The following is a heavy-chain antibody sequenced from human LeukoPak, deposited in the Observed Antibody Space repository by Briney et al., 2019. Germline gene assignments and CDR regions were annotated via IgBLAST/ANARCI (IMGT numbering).Heavy chain of an antibody. D-gene: IGHD4-17*01. J-gene: IGHJ4*02. CDR3: AKLFWDPSTVTHFDY. V-gene: IGHV3-21*04. CDR1: GFTFSSYS. CDR2: ISSSSSYI. Sequence: KPGGSLRLSCAASGFTFSSYSMNWVRQAPGKGLEWVSSISSSSSYIYYADSVKGRFTISRDNSKNTLYLQMNSLRAEDTAVYYCAKLFWDPSTVTHFDYWGQGTLVTVSS.